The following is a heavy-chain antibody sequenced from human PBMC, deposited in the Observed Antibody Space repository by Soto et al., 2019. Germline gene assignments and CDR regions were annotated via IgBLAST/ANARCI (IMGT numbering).Heavy chain of an antibody. Sequence: QVQLVQSGAEVKKPGASVKVSCKASGYTFTSYGISWVRQAPGQGLEWMGWISAYNGNTNYAQKLQGRVTMTTDTYPSTAYMELRSLRSDDTAVYYCASDLNAHPVVQAWSFDPWGQGTLVTVAS. D-gene: IGHD2-2*01. CDR1: GYTFTSYG. J-gene: IGHJ5*02. CDR3: ASDLNAHPVVQAWSFDP. CDR2: ISAYNGNT. V-gene: IGHV1-18*01.